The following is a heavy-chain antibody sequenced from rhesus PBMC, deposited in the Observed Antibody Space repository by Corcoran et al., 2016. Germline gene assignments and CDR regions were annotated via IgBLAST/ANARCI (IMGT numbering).Heavy chain of an antibody. Sequence: QVQLVQSGSEIKQPGASVKLSCKASGYTFTSYYMHWVRQAPGQGLEWIGLTTPYNGNKGYGQNFQGRVTITTDTSTSTGYMELSSLRSEDTAVYYCTRGGSSYPDYWGQGVLVTVSS. CDR1: GYTFTSYY. CDR2: TTPYNGNK. V-gene: IGHV1-180*01. J-gene: IGHJ4*01. CDR3: TRGGSSYPDY. D-gene: IGHD6-43*01.